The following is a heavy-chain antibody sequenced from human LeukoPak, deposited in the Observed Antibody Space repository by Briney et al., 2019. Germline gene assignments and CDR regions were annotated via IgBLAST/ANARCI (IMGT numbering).Heavy chain of an antibody. V-gene: IGHV1-69*06. CDR1: GYTFTGYY. Sequence: SVKVSCKASGYTFTGYYMHWVRQAPGQGLEWMGGIIPIFGTANYAQKFQGRVSITADKSTSTAYMELSSLRSEDTAVYYCARGPMKGHYYYYMDVWGKGTTVTVSS. CDR3: ARGPMKGHYYYYMDV. CDR2: IIPIFGTA. J-gene: IGHJ6*03.